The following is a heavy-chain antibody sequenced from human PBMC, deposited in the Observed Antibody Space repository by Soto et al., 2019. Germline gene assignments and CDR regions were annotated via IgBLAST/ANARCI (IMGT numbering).Heavy chain of an antibody. V-gene: IGHV4-59*08. D-gene: IGHD6-6*01. Sequence: SETLSLTCTVSGGSISSYYWSWIRQPPGKGLEWIGYIYYSGSTNYNPSLKSRVTISVDTSKNQFSLKLSSVTAADTAVYYCARQGAARHYYYYYMDVWGKGTTVTVSS. J-gene: IGHJ6*03. CDR1: GGSISSYY. CDR3: ARQGAARHYYYYYMDV. CDR2: IYYSGST.